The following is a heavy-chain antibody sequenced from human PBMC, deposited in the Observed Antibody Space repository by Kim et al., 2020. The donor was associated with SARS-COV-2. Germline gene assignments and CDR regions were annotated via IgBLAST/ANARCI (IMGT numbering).Heavy chain of an antibody. CDR3: TTYGGVIARGLFDY. J-gene: IGHJ4*02. CDR1: GFTFSNAW. D-gene: IGHD3-16*02. CDR2: IKSKTDGETT. V-gene: IGHV3-15*01. Sequence: GGSLRLSCAASGFTFSNAWMSWVRQAPGKGLEWVGRIKSKTDGETTDYAAPVKGRFTISRDDSKNTLYLQVNSLKTEDTAVYYCTTYGGVIARGLFDYWGQGTLVTVSS.